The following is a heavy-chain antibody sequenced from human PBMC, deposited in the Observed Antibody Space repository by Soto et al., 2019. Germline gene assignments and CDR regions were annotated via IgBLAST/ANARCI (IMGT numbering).Heavy chain of an antibody. V-gene: IGHV1-69*02. D-gene: IGHD3-3*01. J-gene: IGHJ6*02. CDR2: IIPILGIA. CDR3: ARLMSAGYYYGMDV. Sequence: QVQLVQSGAEVKKPGSSVKVSCKASGGTFSSYTISWVRQAPGQGLEWMGRIIPILGIANYAQKFQGRVTLTAQKSTSTAYMELSSLRSEDTAVYCCARLMSAGYYYGMDVWGQGNTVTVSS. CDR1: GGTFSSYT.